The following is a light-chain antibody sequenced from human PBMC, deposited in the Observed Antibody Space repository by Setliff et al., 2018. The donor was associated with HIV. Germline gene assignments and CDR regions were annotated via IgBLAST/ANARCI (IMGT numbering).Light chain of an antibody. CDR1: SSDVGNYNY. CDR2: DVS. V-gene: IGLV2-11*01. CDR3: CSFTGRYTSKYV. Sequence: QSVLTQPRSVSGSPGQSVTISCTGTSSDVGNYNYVSWYQQHPGKAPKLIIFDVSKRPSGVPDRFSGSKSGNTASLTISGLQDEDEADYYCCSFTGRYTSKYVFGTGTKVTV. J-gene: IGLJ1*01.